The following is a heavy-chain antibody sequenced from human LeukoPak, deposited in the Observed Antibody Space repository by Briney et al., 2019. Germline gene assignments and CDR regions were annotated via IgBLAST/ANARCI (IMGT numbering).Heavy chain of an antibody. CDR2: IYYSGST. CDR3: ARRYCSSTSCYIDP. V-gene: IGHV4-59*01. J-gene: IGHJ5*02. CDR1: GGSISSYY. Sequence: SETLSLTCTVSGGSISSYYWSWIWQPPGKGLEWIGYIYYSGSTNYNPSLKSRVTISVDTSKNQFSLKLSSVTAADTAVYYCARRYCSSTSCYIDPWGQGTLVTVSS. D-gene: IGHD2-2*01.